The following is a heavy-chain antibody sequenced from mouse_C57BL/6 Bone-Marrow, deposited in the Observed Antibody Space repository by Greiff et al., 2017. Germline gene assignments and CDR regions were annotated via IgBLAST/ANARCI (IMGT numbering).Heavy chain of an antibody. CDR2: IYPGSGST. Sequence: QVQLQQPGAELVKPGASVKMSCKASGYTFTSYWITWVKQRPGQGLEWIGDIYPGSGSTNYNEKFKSKATLTVDTSSSTAYMQLSSLTSEDSAVYYCASVSFYYGFTWFAYWGQGTLVPVSA. CDR3: ASVSFYYGFTWFAY. V-gene: IGHV1-55*01. D-gene: IGHD2-2*01. CDR1: GYTFTSYW. J-gene: IGHJ3*01.